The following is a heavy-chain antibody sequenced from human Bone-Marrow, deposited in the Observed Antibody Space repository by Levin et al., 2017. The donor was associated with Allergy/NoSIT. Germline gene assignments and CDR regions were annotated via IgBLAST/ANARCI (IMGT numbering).Heavy chain of an antibody. J-gene: IGHJ3*02. V-gene: IGHV6-1*01. CDR3: ARGRASAFDI. D-gene: IGHD3-10*01. CDR2: TYYESKWYH. Sequence: SQTLSLTCVISGDSVSSNGVAWNWIRQSPSRGLEWLGRTYYESKWYHDYAASVKSRLTVDPDTSQNQFSLRLNSVTPEDTAVDYCARGRASAFDIWGQGTVVTVSS. CDR1: GDSVSSNGVA.